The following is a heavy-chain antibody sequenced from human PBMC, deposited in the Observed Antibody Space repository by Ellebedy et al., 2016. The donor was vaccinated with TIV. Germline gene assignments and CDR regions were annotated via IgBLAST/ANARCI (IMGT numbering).Heavy chain of an antibody. D-gene: IGHD2-15*01. V-gene: IGHV3-33*06. J-gene: IGHJ3*02. CDR1: GFTFSSYA. Sequence: PGGSLRLSCAASGFTFSSYAMHRVRQAPGKGLEWAAVIWNDGRKDFSAAPVKGRFTISRDNSKNTLYLQMNSLIAEDTAMYYCAKDLSAQYWVAFDIWGHGTMVTVSS. CDR3: AKDLSAQYWVAFDI. CDR2: IWNDGRKD.